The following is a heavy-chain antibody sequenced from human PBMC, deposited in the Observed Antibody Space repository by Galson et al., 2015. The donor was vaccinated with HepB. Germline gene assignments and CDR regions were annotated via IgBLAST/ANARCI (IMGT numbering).Heavy chain of an antibody. CDR1: GFTFGTYA. Sequence: SLRLSCAASGFTFGTYAMSWVRQTPGKGLEWVAAISGSDDGTYHAASVRGRFTISRDDSKNTLYLQMNRLRAEDTATYYCAKGMAGSCTRVLCYSFDYWGQGSLVTVSS. CDR3: AKGMAGSCTRVLCYSFDY. V-gene: IGHV3-23*01. J-gene: IGHJ4*02. D-gene: IGHD2-8*02. CDR2: ISGSDDGT.